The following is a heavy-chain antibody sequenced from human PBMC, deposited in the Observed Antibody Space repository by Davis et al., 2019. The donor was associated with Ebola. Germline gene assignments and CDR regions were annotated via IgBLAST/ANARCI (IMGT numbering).Heavy chain of an antibody. CDR2: INGDGDYT. CDR1: GFTFDQFA. V-gene: IGHV3-43*02. CDR3: ARGPMPSWYADYYKYGMDV. Sequence: PGGSLRLSCAASGFTFDQFAMHWVCQRPGKGLEWVSLINGDGDYTYYADSVKGRFTISRDNSKESLYLQINSLRSEDTALYFCARGPMPSWYADYYKYGMDVWGQGSLVTVSS. D-gene: IGHD6-13*01. J-gene: IGHJ6*02.